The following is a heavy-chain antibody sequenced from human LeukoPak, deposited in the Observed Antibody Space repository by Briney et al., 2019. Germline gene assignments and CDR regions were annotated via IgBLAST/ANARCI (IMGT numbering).Heavy chain of an antibody. D-gene: IGHD6-6*01. CDR1: GHTFTSYG. CDR3: AATGIAAPNNYYYYMDV. Sequence: GASVKVSCKASGHTFTSYGIIWVRQAPGQGLEWVGWISAYNGNTNYAQSFQGRVTMTTDTSTSTAYMELRSLRSDDTAVYYCAATGIAAPNNYYYYMDVWGKGTTVTVSS. CDR2: ISAYNGNT. J-gene: IGHJ6*03. V-gene: IGHV1-18*01.